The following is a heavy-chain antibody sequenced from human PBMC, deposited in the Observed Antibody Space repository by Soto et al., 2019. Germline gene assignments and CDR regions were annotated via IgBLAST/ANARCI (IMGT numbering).Heavy chain of an antibody. D-gene: IGHD3-10*02. CDR3: AREPEGSVFGLDS. CDR1: GFIFSNSL. CDR2: IWEDGSEE. Sequence: QVQLVESGGGVVQPGRSLRLSCAASGFIFSNSLMHWVRQAPGKGLEWVAVIWEDGSEEYYADSVKGRFTISRDNSRNKLYLQMDRLRVDDMAVYYCAREPEGSVFGLDSWGQGTLVTVSS. V-gene: IGHV3-33*01. J-gene: IGHJ4*02.